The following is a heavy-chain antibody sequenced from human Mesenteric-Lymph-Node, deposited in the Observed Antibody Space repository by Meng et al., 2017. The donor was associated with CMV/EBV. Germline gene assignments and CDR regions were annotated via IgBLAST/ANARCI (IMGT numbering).Heavy chain of an antibody. D-gene: IGHD6-13*01. J-gene: IGHJ4*02. CDR1: GFPFNSYI. CDR2: IRYDETKT. CDR3: AKARGRFSGSWCTDY. V-gene: IGHV3-30*02. Sequence: GESLKISCAASGFPFNSYIMNWVRQAPGGGLEWVAFIRYDETKTYYADSVKGRFTISRDNSKNTLYLHMNSLTPEDKAVYYCAKARGRFSGSWCTDYWGQGTLVTVSS.